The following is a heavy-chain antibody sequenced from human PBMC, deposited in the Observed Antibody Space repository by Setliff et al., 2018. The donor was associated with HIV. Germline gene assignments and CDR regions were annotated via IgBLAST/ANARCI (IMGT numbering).Heavy chain of an antibody. CDR1: GFTFRSYA. CDR3: VKRGGYADTPGDPGSIGY. D-gene: IGHD4-17*01. J-gene: IGHJ4*02. CDR2: ISDSGGST. Sequence: GGSLRLSCAASGFTFRSYALSWVRQAPGKGLEWVSTISDSGGSTYYADSVKGRFTIARDNSKNTLHLQMNTLRAEDTAVYYCVKRGGYADTPGDPGSIGYWGQGTLVTVSS. V-gene: IGHV3-23*01.